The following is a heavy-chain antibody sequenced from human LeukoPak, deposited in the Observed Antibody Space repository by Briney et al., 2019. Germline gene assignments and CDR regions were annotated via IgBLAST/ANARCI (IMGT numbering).Heavy chain of an antibody. CDR2: IYPGDSDT. CDR3: ARLEYCGGDCLGYFDY. J-gene: IGHJ4*02. Sequence: GESLKISCKGSGYSFTSYWIGWVRQMPGKGPEWMGIIYPGDSDTRYSPSFQGQVTISADKSISTAYLQWSSLKASDTAMYYCARLEYCGGDCLGYFDYWGQGTLVTVSS. V-gene: IGHV5-51*01. CDR1: GYSFTSYW. D-gene: IGHD2-21*02.